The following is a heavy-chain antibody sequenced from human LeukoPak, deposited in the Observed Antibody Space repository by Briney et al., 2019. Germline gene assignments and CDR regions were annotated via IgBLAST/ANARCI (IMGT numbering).Heavy chain of an antibody. D-gene: IGHD3-10*01. J-gene: IGHJ4*02. CDR3: ARLSYDSGTHYTVYKY. V-gene: IGHV3-21*01. CDR2: ISSRNNYI. CDR1: GFTFNNYN. Sequence: GGSLRLSCAASGFTFNNYNMNWVRQAPGKGLEWVSSISSRNNYIYYADSVKGRFTISRDNARNSLYLQMNSLRDDDTAVYYCARLSYDSGTHYTVYKYWGQGTLVTVSS.